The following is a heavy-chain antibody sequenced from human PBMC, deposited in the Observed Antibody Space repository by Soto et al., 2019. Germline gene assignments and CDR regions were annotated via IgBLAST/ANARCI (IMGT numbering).Heavy chain of an antibody. CDR3: ARTGAFDY. J-gene: IGHJ4*02. Sequence: QVQLVQSGAEVKKPGASVKVSCTASAGTFDTYSIMWVRQAPGQGLEWMGRTIPAIDLINYAQKFQGRFTITVDKSTTTVYMELRSLRYEDTAIYYCARTGAFDYWGQGTLVTVSS. CDR2: TIPAIDLI. V-gene: IGHV1-69*02. CDR1: AGTFDTYS. D-gene: IGHD4-17*01.